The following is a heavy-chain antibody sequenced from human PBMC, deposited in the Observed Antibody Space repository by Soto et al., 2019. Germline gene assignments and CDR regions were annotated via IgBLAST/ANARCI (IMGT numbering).Heavy chain of an antibody. CDR3: ARSSTYNFDSSGYYDY. CDR2: INPNSGGA. Sequence: VKVSCKASGYTFTGYYMHWVRQAPGQGLEWMGWINPNSGGANYAQSFQGRVTLTRDASINTAYMDLTRLTSGDAAVYYCARSSTYNFDSSGYYDYWGQGTLVTVSS. CDR1: GYTFTGYY. V-gene: IGHV1-2*02. J-gene: IGHJ4*02. D-gene: IGHD3-22*01.